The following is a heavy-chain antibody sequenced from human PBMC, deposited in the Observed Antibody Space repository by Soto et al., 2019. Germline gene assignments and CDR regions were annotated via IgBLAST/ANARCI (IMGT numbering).Heavy chain of an antibody. D-gene: IGHD6-19*01. Sequence: EVQLVESGGGLVQPGGSLRLSCEASGFTFSRYWMSWIRQAPGKGLEWVAKVRQDGSKSYLVDSVKGRFTMSRDNAKNSQFLKMTCMRAEDTAVYYCVRDGSCGWHFDSWGQRPLVTPSS. J-gene: IGHJ4*02. CDR2: VRQDGSKS. CDR1: GFTFSRYW. CDR3: VRDGSCGWHFDS. V-gene: IGHV3-7*01.